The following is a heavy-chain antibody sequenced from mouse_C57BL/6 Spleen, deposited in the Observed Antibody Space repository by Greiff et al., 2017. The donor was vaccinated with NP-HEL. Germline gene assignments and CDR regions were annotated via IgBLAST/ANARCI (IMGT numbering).Heavy chain of an antibody. J-gene: IGHJ1*03. CDR3: ARRWGGNYGDWYFDV. CDR2: IFPGSGST. CDR1: GYTFTDYY. D-gene: IGHD2-1*01. V-gene: IGHV1-75*01. Sequence: QVQLQQSGPELVKPGASVKISCKASGYTFTDYYINWVKQRPGQGLEWIGWIFPGSGSTYYNEKFKGKATLTVDKSSSTAYMLLSSLTSEDSAVYFCARRWGGNYGDWYFDVWGTGTTVTVSS.